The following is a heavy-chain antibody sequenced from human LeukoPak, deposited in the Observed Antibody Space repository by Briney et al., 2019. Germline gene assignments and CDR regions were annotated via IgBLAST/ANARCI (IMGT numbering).Heavy chain of an antibody. CDR2: MNPNSGNT. Sequence: GASVKVSCKASGYTFTGYYMHWVRQAPGQGLEWMGWMNPNSGNTGYAQKFQGRVTMTRNTSISTAYMELSSLRSEDTAVYYCARGESSGYPYWGQGTLVTV. CDR3: ARGESSGYPY. CDR1: GYTFTGYY. J-gene: IGHJ4*02. V-gene: IGHV1-8*02. D-gene: IGHD3-22*01.